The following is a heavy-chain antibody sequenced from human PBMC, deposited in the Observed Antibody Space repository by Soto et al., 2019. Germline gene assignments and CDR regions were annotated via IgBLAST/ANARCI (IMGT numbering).Heavy chain of an antibody. CDR1: GGSISPFY. CDR3: ARASYDSIGYTFDY. Sequence: SETLSLTCTVPGGSISPFYWNWIRQSAGKGLEWIGRVYPTGSTNYNHSLKSRVSMSVDTSKNQFSLKLGSVTAADTAVYYCARASYDSIGYTFDYWGQGILVTVSS. J-gene: IGHJ4*02. V-gene: IGHV4-4*07. D-gene: IGHD3-22*01. CDR2: VYPTGST.